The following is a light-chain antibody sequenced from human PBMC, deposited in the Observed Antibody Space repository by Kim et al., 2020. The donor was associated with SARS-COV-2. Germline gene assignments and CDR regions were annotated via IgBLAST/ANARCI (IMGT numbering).Light chain of an antibody. CDR1: SSDVGGYNY. Sequence: QSITLSCTGTSSDVGGYNYVSWYQQHPGKAPKIMIYDVSNRPSGVSNRFSGSKSGNTASLTISGLQAENEADYYCSSYTSSSTLEIGGGTQLTV. J-gene: IGLJ2*01. CDR3: SSYTSSSTLE. V-gene: IGLV2-14*03. CDR2: DVS.